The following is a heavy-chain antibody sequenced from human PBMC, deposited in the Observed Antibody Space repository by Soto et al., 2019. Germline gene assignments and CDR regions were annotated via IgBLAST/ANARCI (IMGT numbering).Heavy chain of an antibody. CDR3: ARDYNWNDVSAAFDI. V-gene: IGHV1-69*08. Sequence: VQLVQSGAEVKKPGSSVKVSCKASGGTFSSYTISWVRQAPGQGLEWMGRIIPILGIANYAQKFQGRVTITADKSTSTAYMELSSLRSEDTAVYYCARDYNWNDVSAAFDIWGQGTMVTVSS. CDR1: GGTFSSYT. CDR2: IIPILGIA. D-gene: IGHD1-20*01. J-gene: IGHJ3*02.